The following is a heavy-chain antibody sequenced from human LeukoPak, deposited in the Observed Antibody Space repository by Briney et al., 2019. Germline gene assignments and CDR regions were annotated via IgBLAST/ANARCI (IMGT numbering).Heavy chain of an antibody. CDR3: ARLDIVVVPAAMYYFDY. D-gene: IGHD2-2*01. J-gene: IGHJ4*02. CDR2: IYYSGST. V-gene: IGHV4-59*08. CDR1: GGSISSYY. Sequence: PSETLSLTCTVSGGSISSYYWSWIRQPPGEGLEWIGYIYYSGSTNYNPPLKSRVTISVDTSKKQFSLKLSSVTAADTAVYYWARLDIVVVPAAMYYFDYWGQGALVTVSS.